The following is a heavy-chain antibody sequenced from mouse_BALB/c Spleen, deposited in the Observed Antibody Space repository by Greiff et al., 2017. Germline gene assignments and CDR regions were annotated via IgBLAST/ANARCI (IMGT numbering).Heavy chain of an antibody. D-gene: IGHD2-4*01. V-gene: IGHV14-3*02. J-gene: IGHJ4*01. CDR3: ARGLYYEGMDY. Sequence: EVQLQESGAELVKPGASVKLSCTASGFNIKDSYMHWVKQRPEQGLEWIGRIDPANGNTKYDPKFQGKATITADTSSNTAFLQLSSLTSEDTAVYYCARGLYYEGMDYWGQGTSGTVSA. CDR2: IDPANGNT. CDR1: GFNIKDSY.